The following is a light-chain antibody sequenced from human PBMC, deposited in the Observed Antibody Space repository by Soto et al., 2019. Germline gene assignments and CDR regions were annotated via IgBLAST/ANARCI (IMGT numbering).Light chain of an antibody. CDR3: SSFTSRFTFV. CDR2: EVD. J-gene: IGLJ1*01. Sequence: QSALTQPRSVSGSPGQSVTISCTGTSSDVGGYDYVSWYQHHPGKAPKLMIYEVDKRPSGVPDRFSGSKSGNTASLTISGLQAEDEADYYCSSFTSRFTFVFGTGTKLTVL. CDR1: SSDVGGYDY. V-gene: IGLV2-11*01.